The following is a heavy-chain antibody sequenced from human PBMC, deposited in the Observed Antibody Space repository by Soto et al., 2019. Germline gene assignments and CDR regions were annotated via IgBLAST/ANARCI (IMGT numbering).Heavy chain of an antibody. D-gene: IGHD3-3*01. Sequence: QVQLQESGPGLVKPSGTLSLTCAVSSGSISSSNWWSWVRQPPGKGLEWIGEIYHSGSTNYNPSLKSRVPISLDKSKNQFSLKLSSVTAACTAVYYCARGPFYDFWRGGYFDYWGQGTLVTVSS. CDR2: IYHSGST. V-gene: IGHV4-4*02. CDR3: ARGPFYDFWRGGYFDY. CDR1: SGSISSSNW. J-gene: IGHJ4*02.